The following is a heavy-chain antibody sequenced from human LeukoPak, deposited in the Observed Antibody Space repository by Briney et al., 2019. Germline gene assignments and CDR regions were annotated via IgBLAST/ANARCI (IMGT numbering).Heavy chain of an antibody. D-gene: IGHD2-2*01. CDR1: GYTFTSYG. Sequence: ASVKVSCKASGYTFTSYGLTWVRQAPGQGLEWMGWISAYSGNTNYAQNLQDRVTMTTDTSTSTAYMELRGLRSDDTAVYYCARVMGYCSSTSCSKSHYWGQEPWSPSPQ. CDR3: ARVMGYCSSTSCSKSHY. V-gene: IGHV1-18*04. CDR2: ISAYSGNT. J-gene: IGHJ4*01.